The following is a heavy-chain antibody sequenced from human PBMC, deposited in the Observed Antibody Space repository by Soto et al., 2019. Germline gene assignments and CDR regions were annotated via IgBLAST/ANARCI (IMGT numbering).Heavy chain of an antibody. Sequence: QVQLVQSGAEVKKPGASVKVSCKASGYTFTSYDINWVRQATGQGLEWMGWMNPNSGNTGYAQKFQGRVTMTRNTSISTAYMELSSLRSEDTAVYYCARSITMVRGVIKYYMDVWGKGTTVTVS. J-gene: IGHJ6*03. CDR1: GYTFTSYD. D-gene: IGHD3-10*01. CDR2: MNPNSGNT. V-gene: IGHV1-8*01. CDR3: ARSITMVRGVIKYYMDV.